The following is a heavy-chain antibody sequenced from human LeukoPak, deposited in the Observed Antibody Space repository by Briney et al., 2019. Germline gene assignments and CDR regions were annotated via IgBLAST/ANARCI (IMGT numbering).Heavy chain of an antibody. CDR2: IYYSGST. D-gene: IGHD5-18*01. CDR3: ARIYSYGFLGMDV. CDR1: GGSISSYY. J-gene: IGHJ6*02. Sequence: SETLSLTSTVSGGSISSYYWSWIRQPPGKGLEWIGYIYYSGSTNYNPSLKSRVTISVDTSKNQFSLKLSSVTAADTAVYYCARIYSYGFLGMDVWGQGTTVTVSS. V-gene: IGHV4-59*01.